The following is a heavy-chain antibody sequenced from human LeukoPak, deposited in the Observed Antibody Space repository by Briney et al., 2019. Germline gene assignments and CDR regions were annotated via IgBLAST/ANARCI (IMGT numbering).Heavy chain of an antibody. V-gene: IGHV3-21*01. CDR2: ISGSSDYI. CDR3: ARDLIGRPREGYFDY. CDR1: GFIFSSYS. D-gene: IGHD5-24*01. J-gene: IGHJ4*02. Sequence: GGSLRLSCAASGFIFSSYSMNWVRQAPGKGLEWVSSISGSSDYIYYADSVKGRFTISRDNAKNSLYLQMNSLRAEDTAVYYCARDLIGRPREGYFDYWGQGTLVTVSS.